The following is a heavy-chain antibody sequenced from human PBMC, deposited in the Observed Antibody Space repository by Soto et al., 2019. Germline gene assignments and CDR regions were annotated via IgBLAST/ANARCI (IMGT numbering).Heavy chain of an antibody. Sequence: XGPTLVNPTQSLTLTCTFSGFSLSTSGVGVGWIRQPPGKALEWLALIFWNDDKRYSPSLKSRLTITMDTSKNQVVLTMTNMDPVDTATYYCAHMGIAVTGTLNWFDHWGQGTLVTVSS. D-gene: IGHD6-19*01. V-gene: IGHV2-5*01. CDR2: IFWNDDK. CDR1: GFSLSTSGVG. J-gene: IGHJ5*02. CDR3: AHMGIAVTGTLNWFDH.